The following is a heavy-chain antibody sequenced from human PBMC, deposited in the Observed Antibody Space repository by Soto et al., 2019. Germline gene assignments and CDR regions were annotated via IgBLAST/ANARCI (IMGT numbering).Heavy chain of an antibody. J-gene: IGHJ3*02. CDR3: ARFKSSGMDAFDI. D-gene: IGHD6-13*01. V-gene: IGHV1-2*04. CDR1: GYTFTGYY. CDR2: INPNSGGT. Sequence: GASVKVSCKASGYTFTGYYMHWVRQAPGQGLEWMGWINPNSGGTNYAQKFQGWVTMTRDTSISTAYMELSRLRSDDTAVYYCARFKSSGMDAFDIWGQGTMVTVSS.